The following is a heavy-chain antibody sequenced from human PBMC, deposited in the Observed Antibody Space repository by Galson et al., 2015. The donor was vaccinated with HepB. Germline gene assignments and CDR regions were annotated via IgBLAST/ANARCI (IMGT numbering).Heavy chain of an antibody. Sequence: SLRLSCAASGFTFSNAWMIWVRQPPGKGLEWVGRIQSKSDGETTDYGASVKGRFTISRDDSKNTLYLQMNSLKTEDTAVYYCTTDPLYSNYNYGLDVWGLGTTVTVSS. CDR3: TTDPLYSNYNYGLDV. CDR2: IQSKSDGETT. V-gene: IGHV3-15*01. CDR1: GFTFSNAW. J-gene: IGHJ6*02. D-gene: IGHD2/OR15-2a*01.